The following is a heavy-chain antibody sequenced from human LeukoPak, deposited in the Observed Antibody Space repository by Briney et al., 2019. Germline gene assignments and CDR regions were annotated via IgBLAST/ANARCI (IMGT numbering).Heavy chain of an antibody. CDR2: FYHGGST. J-gene: IGHJ6*03. CDR1: GYSISTGYY. V-gene: IGHV4-38-2*02. Sequence: SETLSLTCTVSGYSISTGYYWDWIRQPPGKGLEWVGTFYHGGSTYYNPSLKSRVTISVDTSKNQFSLKLSSVTAADTAVYYCARVSWFPGTSYYYMDVWGKGTTVTVSS. D-gene: IGHD1-1*01. CDR3: ARVSWFPGTSYYYMDV.